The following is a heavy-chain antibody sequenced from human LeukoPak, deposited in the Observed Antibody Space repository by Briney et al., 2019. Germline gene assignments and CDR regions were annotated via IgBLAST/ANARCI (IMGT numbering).Heavy chain of an antibody. J-gene: IGHJ4*02. CDR2: IIPIFGTA. V-gene: IGHV1-69*13. CDR3: ARGDSSSSLEFDY. CDR1: GYTFSGHD. D-gene: IGHD6-6*01. Sequence: ASVKHSCKASGYTFSGHDMHWVRQAPGQGLEWMGGIIPIFGTANYAQKFQGRVTITADESTSTAYMELSSLRSEDTAVYYCARGDSSSSLEFDYWGQGTLVTVSS.